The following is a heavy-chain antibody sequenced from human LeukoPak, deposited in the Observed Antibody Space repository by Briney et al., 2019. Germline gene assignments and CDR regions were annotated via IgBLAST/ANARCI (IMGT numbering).Heavy chain of an antibody. CDR1: GFTFSNYW. J-gene: IGHJ4*02. V-gene: IGHV3-74*03. CDR2: TNSVGSSI. CDR3: AKDSPVLTY. Sequence: GGSLRLSCTASGFTFSNYWMHWVRQAPGKGLAWISRTNSVGSSITYADSVKGRFTISRDNANSTLYLQMHSLRAEDTAVYYCAKDSPVLTYWGQGTLVTVSS.